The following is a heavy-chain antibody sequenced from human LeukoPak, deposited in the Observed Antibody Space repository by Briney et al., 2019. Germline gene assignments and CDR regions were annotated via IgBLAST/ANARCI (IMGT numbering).Heavy chain of an antibody. CDR2: ISYDGSNK. V-gene: IGHV3-30-3*01. CDR3: AREGARIAVAGYFDL. J-gene: IGHJ2*01. D-gene: IGHD6-19*01. CDR1: GFTFSSYA. Sequence: GGSLRLSPAAPGFTFSSYAMHWVRQAPGKGLEWVAVISYDGSNKYYADSVKGRFTISRDNSKNTLYLQMNSLRAEDTAVYYCAREGARIAVAGYFDLWGRGTLVTVSS.